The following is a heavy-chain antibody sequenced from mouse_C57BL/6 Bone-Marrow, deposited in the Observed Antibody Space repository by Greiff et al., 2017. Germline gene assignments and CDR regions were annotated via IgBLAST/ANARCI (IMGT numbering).Heavy chain of an antibody. V-gene: IGHV1-50*01. J-gene: IGHJ2*01. Sequence: QVQLQQPGAELVKPGASVKLSCKASGYTFTSYWMQWVKQRPGQGLEWIGEIDPSDSYTNYHQKFKGKATLTVDTSSSPAYMQLSSLTSEDSAVYYCARSFSYWYFNYWGQGTTLTVSS. CDR2: IDPSDSYT. D-gene: IGHD2-10*01. CDR3: ARSFSYWYFNY. CDR1: GYTFTSYW.